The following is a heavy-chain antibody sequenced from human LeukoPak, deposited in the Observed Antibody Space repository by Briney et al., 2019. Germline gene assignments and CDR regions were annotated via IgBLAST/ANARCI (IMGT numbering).Heavy chain of an antibody. Sequence: GGSLRLSCAASGFTFSSYAMHWVRQAPGKGLEWVAVISYDGSNKYYADSVKGRFTISRDNSKNTLYLQMNSLRAEDTAVYYCARDRGIALDYWGQGPLVTVSS. J-gene: IGHJ4*02. CDR2: ISYDGSNK. CDR1: GFTFSSYA. CDR3: ARDRGIALDY. V-gene: IGHV3-30-3*01. D-gene: IGHD2-21*01.